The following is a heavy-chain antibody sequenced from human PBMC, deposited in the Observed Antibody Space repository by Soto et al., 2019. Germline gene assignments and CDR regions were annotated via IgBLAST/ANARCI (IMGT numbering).Heavy chain of an antibody. D-gene: IGHD6-13*01. V-gene: IGHV4-59*01. J-gene: IGHJ4*02. CDR2: IYYSGCT. CDR1: GGSISSYY. CDR3: ARVVAAAGPQSDY. Sequence: SETLSLTCTVSGGSISSYYWSWIRQPPGKGLEWIGYIYYSGCTNYNPSLKSRVTISVDTSKNQFSLKLSSVTAADTAVYYCARVVAAAGPQSDYWGQGTLVTVSS.